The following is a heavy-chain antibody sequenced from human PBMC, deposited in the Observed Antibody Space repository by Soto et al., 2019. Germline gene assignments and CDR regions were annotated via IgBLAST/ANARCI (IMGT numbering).Heavy chain of an antibody. V-gene: IGHV3-33*01. CDR2: IWYDGSNK. J-gene: IGHJ6*02. CDR1: GFTFSSYG. CDR3: ATDLSHPYDFWSGQEYYYYYYGMDV. Sequence: GGSLRLSCAASGFTFSSYGMHWVRQAPGKGLEWVAVIWYDGSNKYYADSVKGRFTISRDNSKNTLYLQMNSLRAEDTAVYYCATDLSHPYDFWSGQEYYYYYYGMDVWGQGTTVTVSS. D-gene: IGHD3-3*01.